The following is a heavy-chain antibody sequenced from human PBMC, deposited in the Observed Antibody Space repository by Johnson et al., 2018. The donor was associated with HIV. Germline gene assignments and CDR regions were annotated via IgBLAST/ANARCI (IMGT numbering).Heavy chain of an antibody. CDR1: GFTFSYYA. Sequence: QVQLVESGGGVVQPGRSLRLSCAASGFTFSYYAMHWVRQVPGKGLAWVAVISYDGNNKYYATSVKGRFTISRDNSKNTLYLQMNSLRAEDTAVYLCARIRVAVITEVGAFDMWGQGTMVTVSS. CDR2: ISYDGNNK. J-gene: IGHJ3*02. D-gene: IGHD3-22*01. V-gene: IGHV3-30-3*01. CDR3: ARIRVAVITEVGAFDM.